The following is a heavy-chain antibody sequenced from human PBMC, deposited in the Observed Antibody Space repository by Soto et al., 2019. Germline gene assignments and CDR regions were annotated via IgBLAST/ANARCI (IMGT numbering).Heavy chain of an antibody. CDR3: AKEDASPAARPGYYYYYGMDV. J-gene: IGHJ6*02. Sequence: GGSLRLSCAASGFTFNDYIMHWVRQAPGKGLEWVSLISWDGGSTYYADSVKGRFTISRDNSKNSLYLQMNSLRTEDTALYYCAKEDASPAARPGYYYYYGMDVWGQGTTVTVSS. V-gene: IGHV3-43*01. CDR2: ISWDGGST. CDR1: GFTFNDYI. D-gene: IGHD6-6*01.